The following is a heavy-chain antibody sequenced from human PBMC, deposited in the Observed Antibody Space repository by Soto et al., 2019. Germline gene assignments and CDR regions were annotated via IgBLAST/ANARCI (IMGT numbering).Heavy chain of an antibody. CDR1: GYRVSSYG. V-gene: IGHV1-18*01. Sequence: QVQLVQSGPEVKKLGASVKVSCKASGYRVSSYGISWVRQAPGQGLERMRGISGDNGDTNYAQRAQGRVTMTIDKSTSTAYMELRRLRSDDTAVYYCARDDASSSRARGLDIWGQGTMVNVSS. D-gene: IGHD2-2*01. CDR3: ARDDASSSRARGLDI. J-gene: IGHJ3*02. CDR2: ISGDNGDT.